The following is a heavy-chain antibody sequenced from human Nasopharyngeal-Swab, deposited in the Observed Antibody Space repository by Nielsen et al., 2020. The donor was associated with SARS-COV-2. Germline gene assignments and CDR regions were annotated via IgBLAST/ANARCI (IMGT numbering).Heavy chain of an antibody. CDR3: ANLGA. J-gene: IGHJ5*02. CDR1: GFTFSSYG. Sequence: GGSLRLSCAASGFTFSSYGMHWVRQAPGKGLEWVAVISYDGSNKYYADSVKGRFTISRDDSKSTLYLQMNSLRTEDTAVYYCANLGAWGQGTLVTVSS. V-gene: IGHV3-30*18. CDR2: ISYDGSNK.